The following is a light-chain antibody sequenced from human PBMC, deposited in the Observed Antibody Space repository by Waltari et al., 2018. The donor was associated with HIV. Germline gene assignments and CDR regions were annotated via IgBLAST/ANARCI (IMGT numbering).Light chain of an antibody. Sequence: EIVMTQSPATLSVSPGERATLSCRASQSVSSNLAWYQQKPGQAPKLLIYGASTRATGITGRFGGSGSGTEFTLTISSRQSEEFAVYYCLQSNNWPGKTFGQGSKVEIK. CDR3: LQSNNWPGKT. CDR2: GAS. V-gene: IGKV3-15*01. CDR1: QSVSSN. J-gene: IGKJ1*01.